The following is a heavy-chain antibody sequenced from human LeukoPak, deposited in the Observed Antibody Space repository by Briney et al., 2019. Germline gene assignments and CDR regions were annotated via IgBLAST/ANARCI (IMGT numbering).Heavy chain of an antibody. CDR2: IYYSGST. D-gene: IGHD3-22*01. CDR1: GGSISSSSYY. J-gene: IGHJ4*02. V-gene: IGHV4-39*07. CDR3: ARAPRDDSSGYYYESAAGDYFDY. Sequence: PSETLSLTCTVSGGSISSSSYYWGWIRQPPGKGLEWIGSIYYSGSTYYNPSLKSRVTISVDTSKNQFSLKLSSVTAADTAVYYCARAPRDDSSGYYYESAAGDYFDYWGQGTLVTVSS.